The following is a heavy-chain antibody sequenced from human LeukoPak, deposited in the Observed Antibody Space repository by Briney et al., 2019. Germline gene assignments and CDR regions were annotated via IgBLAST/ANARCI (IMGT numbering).Heavy chain of an antibody. CDR1: GYTFTGYY. CDR3: ARALYCTNGVCYTGFDY. J-gene: IGHJ4*02. CDR2: IKTNSGGT. D-gene: IGHD2-8*01. V-gene: IGHV1-2*02. Sequence: ASVKVSCKASGYTFTGYYMHWVRQAPGQELDWTGWIKTNSGGTNYAQKFQGRVTMTRDTSISTAYMELSRLRSDDTAVYYCARALYCTNGVCYTGFDYWGQGTLVTVSS.